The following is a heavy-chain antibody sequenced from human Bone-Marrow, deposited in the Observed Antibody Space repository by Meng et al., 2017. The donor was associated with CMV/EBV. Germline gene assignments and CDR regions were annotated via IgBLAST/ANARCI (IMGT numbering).Heavy chain of an antibody. CDR1: GFTVSSNY. J-gene: IGHJ6*02. CDR2: INSDGSST. CDR3: ARETYRTVRDYYYGMDV. D-gene: IGHD1-14*01. Sequence: GESLKISCAASGFTVSSNYMSWVRQAPGKGLEWVSRINSDGSSTSYADSVKGRFTISRDNAKNTLYLQMNSLRAEDTAVYYCARETYRTVRDYYYGMDVWGQGTTVTVSS. V-gene: IGHV3-74*01.